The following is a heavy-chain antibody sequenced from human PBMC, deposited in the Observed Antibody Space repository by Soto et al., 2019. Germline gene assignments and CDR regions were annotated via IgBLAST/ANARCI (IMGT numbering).Heavy chain of an antibody. CDR2: IIPIFGTA. V-gene: IGHV1-69*14. Sequence: QVQLVQSGAEVKKPGSSVKVSCKASGGTFSSYAISGVRQAPGQGLEWMGGIIPIFGTADYAQKFQGRVTIPADNSTNTAYIELSSLRSDDTAVYYCASHSGSSPEGRYYSGIDVWGQGTTVTVSS. J-gene: IGHJ6*02. D-gene: IGHD1-26*01. CDR1: GGTFSSYA. CDR3: ASHSGSSPEGRYYSGIDV.